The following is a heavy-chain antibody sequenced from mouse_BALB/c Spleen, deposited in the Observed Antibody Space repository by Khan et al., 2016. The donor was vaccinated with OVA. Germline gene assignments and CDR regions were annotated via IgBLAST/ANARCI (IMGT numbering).Heavy chain of an antibody. Sequence: QVQLQRSGAELAKPGASVKMSCKASGYTFTSYWMHWVKQRPGQGLEWIGYINPSTGYTEYNQKFKDKATLTADKSSSTAYMQLSSLTSEDSAVYYCARYYGNYYYAMDYWGQGTSVTVSS. D-gene: IGHD2-1*01. CDR1: GYTFTSYW. CDR2: INPSTGYT. V-gene: IGHV1-7*01. J-gene: IGHJ4*01. CDR3: ARYYGNYYYAMDY.